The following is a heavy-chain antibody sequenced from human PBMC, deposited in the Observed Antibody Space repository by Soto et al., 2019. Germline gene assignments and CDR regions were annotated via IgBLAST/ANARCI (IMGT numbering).Heavy chain of an antibody. V-gene: IGHV3-30*04. J-gene: IGHJ4*02. CDR3: ARGSGTIYN. Sequence: GGSLRLSCAASGFTFSSYAMHWVRQAPAKGLEWVAVISYDGTNKYYADSVMGRFTISRDNSKSTLYLQMNSLRGEDTAVYYCARGSGTIYNWGQGTLVTVSS. CDR1: GFTFSSYA. CDR2: ISYDGTNK. D-gene: IGHD3-3*01.